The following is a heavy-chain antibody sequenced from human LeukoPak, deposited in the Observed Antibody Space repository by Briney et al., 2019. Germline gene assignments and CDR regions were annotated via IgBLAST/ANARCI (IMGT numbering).Heavy chain of an antibody. J-gene: IGHJ4*02. CDR1: GGSFSGYY. CDR2: INHSGST. V-gene: IGHV4-34*01. Sequence: SETLSLTCAVYGGSFSGYYWSWLRQPPGKGLEWIGEINHSGSTNYNPSLKSRVTISVDTSKNQFSLKLSSVTAADTAVYYCARGYCSSTSCWYYFDYWGQGTLVTVSS. CDR3: ARGYCSSTSCWYYFDY. D-gene: IGHD2-2*01.